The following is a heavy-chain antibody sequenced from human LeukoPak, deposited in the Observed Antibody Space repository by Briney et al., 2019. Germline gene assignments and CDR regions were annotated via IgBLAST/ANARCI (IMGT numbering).Heavy chain of an antibody. CDR3: AKPAQGFVGAKYYFDY. Sequence: QSGGSLRLSCAASGFTFDDYGMTWVRQAPGKGLEWVSGINWNGGSTGYADSVKGRFTISRDNAKNTLYLQMNSLRAEDTAVYYCAKPAQGFVGAKYYFDYWGQGTLVTVSS. J-gene: IGHJ4*02. CDR2: INWNGGST. CDR1: GFTFDDYG. D-gene: IGHD1-26*01. V-gene: IGHV3-20*04.